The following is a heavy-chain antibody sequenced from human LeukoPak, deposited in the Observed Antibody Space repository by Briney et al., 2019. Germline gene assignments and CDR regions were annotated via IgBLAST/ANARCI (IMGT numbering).Heavy chain of an antibody. D-gene: IGHD3-9*01. J-gene: IGHJ4*02. CDR3: AKKYYDISTYSKGIDY. CDR1: GFTFDDFA. Sequence: GGSLRLSCAASGFTFDDFAMFWVRQAPGKGLEWVSGISWDGGNRDYADSVKGRFIISRDNSRNSLYLQMNSLSTEDTAFYYFAKKYYDISTYSKGIDYWGQGTLVTVAS. CDR2: ISWDGGNR. V-gene: IGHV3-9*01.